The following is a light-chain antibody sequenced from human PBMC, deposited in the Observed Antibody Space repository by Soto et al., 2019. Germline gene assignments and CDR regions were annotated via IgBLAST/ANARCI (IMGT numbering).Light chain of an antibody. Sequence: EIVLTQSPGTLSLSPGERATLSCRASQSVGSTYLAWYQQKPGQAPKLLIYGVSRRATGIPDRFSGSGSGTDFTLTISSLQPEDVATYYCQKYNTAPQTFGPGTKVEI. CDR2: GVS. CDR3: QKYNTAPQT. V-gene: IGKV3-20*01. CDR1: QSVGSTY. J-gene: IGKJ1*01.